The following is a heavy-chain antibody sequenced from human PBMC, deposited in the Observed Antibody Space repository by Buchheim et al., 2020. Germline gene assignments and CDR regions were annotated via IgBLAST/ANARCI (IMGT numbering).Heavy chain of an antibody. V-gene: IGHV3-23*04. Sequence: EVQLVESGGGLVQPGGSLRLSCAASGFTFSSYAMSWVRQAPGKGLEWVSAISGSGGSTYYADSVKGRFTISRDNSKDTLYLQMNSLRAEDTAVYYCAKEWMATTSLWGNQNRETDYWGQGTL. CDR2: ISGSGGST. CDR1: GFTFSSYA. D-gene: IGHD5-12*01. J-gene: IGHJ4*02. CDR3: AKEWMATTSLWGNQNRETDY.